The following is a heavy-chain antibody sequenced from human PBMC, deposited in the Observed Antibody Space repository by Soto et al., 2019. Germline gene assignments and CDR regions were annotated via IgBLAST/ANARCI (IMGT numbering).Heavy chain of an antibody. Sequence: PGGSLRLSCAASGFTFDDYAMHWVRQAPGKGLEWVSGISWNSGSIGYADSVKGRFTISRDNAKNSPYLQMNSLRAEDTALYYCAKDVIAAAGISNWFDPWGQGTLVTVSS. CDR1: GFTFDDYA. CDR3: AKDVIAAAGISNWFDP. D-gene: IGHD6-13*01. V-gene: IGHV3-9*01. J-gene: IGHJ5*02. CDR2: ISWNSGSI.